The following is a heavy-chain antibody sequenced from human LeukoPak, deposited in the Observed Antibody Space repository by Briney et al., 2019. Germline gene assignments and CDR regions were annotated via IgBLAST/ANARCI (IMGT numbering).Heavy chain of an antibody. D-gene: IGHD3-10*01. CDR2: IYSSGST. Sequence: GSLRLSCAASGFTVSSNYMNWVRQAPGKGLEWVSVIYSSGSTSYADSVKGRFTIYRDNSKITLYLQMNNLRAEDTGVYYCARERVTMVRGILDDAFDIWGQGTMVTVSS. V-gene: IGHV3-53*01. CDR3: ARERVTMVRGILDDAFDI. CDR1: GFTVSSNY. J-gene: IGHJ3*02.